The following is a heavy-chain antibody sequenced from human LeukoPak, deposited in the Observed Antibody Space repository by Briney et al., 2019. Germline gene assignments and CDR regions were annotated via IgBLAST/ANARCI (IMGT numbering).Heavy chain of an antibody. D-gene: IGHD1-1*01. Sequence: GGSLRLSCAAPGFTFSNAWMSWVRQAPGKGLEWVGRIKSKTDGGTTDYAASVKGRFTISRDDSKNTLYLQMNSLKTEDTAVYYCTTDGAYNWNDVAWFAPWGQGTLVTVSS. V-gene: IGHV3-15*01. CDR3: TTDGAYNWNDVAWFAP. CDR1: GFTFSNAW. CDR2: IKSKTDGGTT. J-gene: IGHJ5*02.